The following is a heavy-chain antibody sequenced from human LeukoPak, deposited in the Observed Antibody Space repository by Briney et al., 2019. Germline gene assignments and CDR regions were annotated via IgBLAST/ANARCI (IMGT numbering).Heavy chain of an antibody. D-gene: IGHD6-6*01. CDR1: GFTVSSNY. CDR3: AREAPNYYYMDV. J-gene: IGHJ6*03. CDR2: IYSGGST. V-gene: IGHV3-66*02. Sequence: PGGSLRLSCAASGFTVSSNYMSWVRQAPGKGLEWVSVIYSGGSTYYADSVKSRFTISRDNSKNTLYLQMNSLRAVDTAVYYCAREAPNYYYMDVWGKGTTVTVSS.